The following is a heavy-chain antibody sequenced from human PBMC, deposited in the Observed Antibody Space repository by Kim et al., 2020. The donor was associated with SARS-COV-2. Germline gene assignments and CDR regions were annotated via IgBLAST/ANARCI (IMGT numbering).Heavy chain of an antibody. V-gene: IGHV3-15*01. CDR1: GFTFSNAW. Sequence: GGSLRLSCAASGFTFSNAWMSWVRQAPGKGLEWVGRIKSKTDGGTTDYAAPVKGRFTISRDDSKNTLYLQMNSLKTEDTAVYYCTTDPLYNWNGPRGHRGNWFDPWGQGTLVTVSS. J-gene: IGHJ5*02. CDR3: TTDPLYNWNGPRGHRGNWFDP. D-gene: IGHD1-20*01. CDR2: IKSKTDGGTT.